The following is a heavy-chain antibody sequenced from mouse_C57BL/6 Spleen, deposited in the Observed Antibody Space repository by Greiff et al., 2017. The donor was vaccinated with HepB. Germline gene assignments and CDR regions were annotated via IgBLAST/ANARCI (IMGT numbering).Heavy chain of an antibody. Sequence: VQLQQSGPELVKPGASVKISCKASGYTFTDYYMNWVKQSHGKSLEWIGDINPNNGGTSYNQKFKGKATLTVDKSSSTAYMELRSLTSEDSAVYYCARSDGYYGAMDYWGQGTSVTVSS. CDR1: GYTFTDYY. D-gene: IGHD2-3*01. CDR2: INPNNGGT. V-gene: IGHV1-26*01. J-gene: IGHJ4*01. CDR3: ARSDGYYGAMDY.